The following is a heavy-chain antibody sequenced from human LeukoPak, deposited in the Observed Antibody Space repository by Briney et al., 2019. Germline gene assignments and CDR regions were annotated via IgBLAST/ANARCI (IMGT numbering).Heavy chain of an antibody. Sequence: GGSLRLSCVASGFTFSDYLMSWVRQAPGKGLEWVANIKEDGSENYYVDSVRGRFTISRDNAKNSLYLQMNSLRAEDTAMYYCARAYAGGIFDSWGQGTLVTVSS. D-gene: IGHD3-16*01. CDR2: IKEDGSEN. J-gene: IGHJ4*02. V-gene: IGHV3-7*04. CDR3: ARAYAGGIFDS. CDR1: GFTFSDYL.